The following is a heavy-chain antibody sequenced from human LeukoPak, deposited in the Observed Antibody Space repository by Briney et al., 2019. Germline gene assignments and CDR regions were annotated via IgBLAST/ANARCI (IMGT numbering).Heavy chain of an antibody. V-gene: IGHV3-23*01. CDR3: AKDRVVRGVNENDY. CDR1: GFTFSSYG. CDR2: ISGSGGST. D-gene: IGHD3-10*01. Sequence: GGSLRLSCAASGFTFSSYGMSWVRQAPGKGLEWVSAISGSGGSTYYADSVKGRFTISRDNSKNTLYLQMNSLRAEDTAVYYCAKDRVVRGVNENDYWGQGTLVTVSS. J-gene: IGHJ4*02.